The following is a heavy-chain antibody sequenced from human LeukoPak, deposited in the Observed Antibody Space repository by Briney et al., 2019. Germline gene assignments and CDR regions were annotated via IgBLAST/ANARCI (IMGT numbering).Heavy chain of an antibody. CDR2: IYTSGST. CDR3: ARDAYFWSGVSYYMDV. J-gene: IGHJ6*03. D-gene: IGHD3-3*01. V-gene: IGHV4-61*02. CDR1: GGSISSGSYY. Sequence: SETLSLTCTVSGGSISSGSYYWSWIRQPAGKGLEWIGRIYTSGSTNYNPSLKSRVTISVDTSKNQFSLKLSSVTAADTAVYYCARDAYFWSGVSYYMDVWGKGTTVTVSS.